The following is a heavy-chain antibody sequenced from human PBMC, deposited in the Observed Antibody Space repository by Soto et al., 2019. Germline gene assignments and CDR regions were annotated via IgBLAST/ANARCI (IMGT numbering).Heavy chain of an antibody. CDR3: ARDGEIAAAGNRNWFDP. V-gene: IGHV3-33*01. CDR1: GFTFSSYG. CDR2: IWYDGSNK. J-gene: IGHJ5*02. D-gene: IGHD6-13*01. Sequence: QVQLVESGGGVVQPGRSLRLSCAASGFTFSSYGMHWVRQAPGKGLEWVAVIWYDGSNKYYADSVKGRFTISRDNSKNTLYLEMNILRAEDTAVYYCARDGEIAAAGNRNWFDPWGQGSLVTVSS.